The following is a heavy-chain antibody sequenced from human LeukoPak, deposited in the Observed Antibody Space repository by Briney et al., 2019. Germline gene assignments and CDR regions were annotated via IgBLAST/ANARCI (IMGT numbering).Heavy chain of an antibody. CDR3: AKARSYYDFWSGYYIDAFDI. V-gene: IGHV3-23*01. Sequence: GGSLRLSCAASGFTFSSYAMSWVRQAPGKGLEWVSAISGSGGSTYYADSVKGRFTISRDNSKNTLYLQMNSLRAEDTAVYYCAKARSYYDFWSGYYIDAFDIWGQGTMVTVSS. J-gene: IGHJ3*02. CDR1: GFTFSSYA. D-gene: IGHD3-3*01. CDR2: ISGSGGST.